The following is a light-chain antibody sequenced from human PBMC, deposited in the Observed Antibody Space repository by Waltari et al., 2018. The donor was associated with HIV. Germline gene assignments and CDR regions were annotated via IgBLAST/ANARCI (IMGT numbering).Light chain of an antibody. CDR1: QSVRNNY. CDR3: QQYGSSPLT. J-gene: IGKJ5*01. Sequence: EIVLTQSPGTLSLSPGERATLSCRASQSVRNNYLVWYQKKPGQAPRLLIYGASCRATGIPDRCSGSGSGTDFTLTISRLEPEDFAMFYCQQYGSSPLTFGQGTRLEIK. V-gene: IGKV3-20*01. CDR2: GAS.